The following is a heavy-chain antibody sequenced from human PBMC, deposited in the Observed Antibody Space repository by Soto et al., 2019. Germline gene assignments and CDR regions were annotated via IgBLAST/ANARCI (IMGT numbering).Heavy chain of an antibody. CDR1: GGSISSYY. J-gene: IGHJ5*02. D-gene: IGHD3-22*01. CDR2: IYYSGST. CDR3: ARSYDSSGYYIP. Sequence: SETLSLTCTVSGGSISSYYWSWIRQPPGKGLEWIGYIYYSGSTNYNPSLKSRVTISVYTSKNQFSLKLSSVTAADTAAYYCARSYDSSGYYIPWGQGTLVTVSS. V-gene: IGHV4-59*01.